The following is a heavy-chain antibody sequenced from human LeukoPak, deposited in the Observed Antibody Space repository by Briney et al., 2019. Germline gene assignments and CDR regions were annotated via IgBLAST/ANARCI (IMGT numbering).Heavy chain of an antibody. CDR3: ATLRYCSSTSCLKVIDY. J-gene: IGHJ4*02. Sequence: SVKVSCKSSGGTFSSYAISWVRQAPGQGLEWMGGIIPIFGTANYAQKFQGRVTITADDSTSTAYMELSSLRSEDTAVYYCATLRYCSSTSCLKVIDYWGQGTLVTVSS. V-gene: IGHV1-69*13. CDR1: GGTFSSYA. CDR2: IIPIFGTA. D-gene: IGHD2-2*01.